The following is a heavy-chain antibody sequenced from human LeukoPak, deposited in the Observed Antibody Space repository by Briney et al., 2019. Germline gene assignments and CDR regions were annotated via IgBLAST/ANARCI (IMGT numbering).Heavy chain of an antibody. CDR2: ISFDGRNK. CDR3: AKERTTATTHFDY. V-gene: IGHV3-30*04. CDR1: GFTFSNYA. Sequence: PGGSLRLSCSASGFTFSNYAMNWVRQAPGRGLEWVAAISFDGRNKFYADAVKGRFTISRDNSKYTLFLQMNTVRTEDTAVYYCAKERTTATTHFDYWGQGTLVTVSS. D-gene: IGHD4-17*01. J-gene: IGHJ4*02.